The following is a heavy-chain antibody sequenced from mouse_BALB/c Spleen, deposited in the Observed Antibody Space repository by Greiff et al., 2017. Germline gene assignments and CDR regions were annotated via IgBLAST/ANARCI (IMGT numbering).Heavy chain of an antibody. Sequence: EVKLVESGGGLVKPGGSLKLSCAASGFTFSSYAMSWVRQTPEKRLEWVATISDGGSYTYYPDSVKGRFTISRDNAKNNLYLQMSSLKSEDTAMYYCARGRYYAMDYWGQGTSVTVAS. CDR2: ISDGGSYT. CDR1: GFTFSSYA. V-gene: IGHV5-4*03. J-gene: IGHJ4*01. CDR3: ARGRYYAMDY.